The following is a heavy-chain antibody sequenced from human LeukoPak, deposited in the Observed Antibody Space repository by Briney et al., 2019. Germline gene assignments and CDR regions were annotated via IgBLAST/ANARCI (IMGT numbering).Heavy chain of an antibody. CDR1: GGSISSSSYY. Sequence: SETLSLTRTVSGGSISSSSYYWGWIRQPPGKGLEWIGSIYYSGSTYYNPSLKSRVTISVDTSKNQFSLKLSSVTAADTAVYYCASHHHDLRGYFDYWGQGTLVTVSS. CDR3: ASHHHDLRGYFDY. D-gene: IGHD3-3*01. V-gene: IGHV4-39*01. J-gene: IGHJ4*02. CDR2: IYYSGST.